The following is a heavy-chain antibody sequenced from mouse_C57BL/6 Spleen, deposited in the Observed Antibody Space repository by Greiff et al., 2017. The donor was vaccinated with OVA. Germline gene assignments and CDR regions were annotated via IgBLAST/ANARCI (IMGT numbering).Heavy chain of an antibody. D-gene: IGHD1-1*01. Sequence: EVKLMESGEGLVKPGGSLKLSCAASGFTFSSYAMSWVRQTPEKRLEWVAYISSGGDYIYYAATVKGRFTISRDNARNTLYLQMSSLKSEDTAMYYCTRDYGSSPHYYAMDYWGQGTSVTVSS. J-gene: IGHJ4*01. CDR3: TRDYGSSPHYYAMDY. CDR2: ISSGGDYI. V-gene: IGHV5-9-1*02. CDR1: GFTFSSYA.